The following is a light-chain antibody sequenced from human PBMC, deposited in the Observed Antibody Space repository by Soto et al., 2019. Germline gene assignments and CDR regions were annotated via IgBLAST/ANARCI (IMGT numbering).Light chain of an antibody. CDR1: SSDVGGYNY. J-gene: IGLJ1*01. V-gene: IGLV2-14*01. CDR2: DVS. Sequence: QSVLTQPASVSGSPGQSITISCTGTSSDVGGYNYVSWYQQHTGEAPKLMIYDVSNRPSGVSNRFSGSKSGNTASLSISGLLADDEADYFCSSYTSSSTPHVFGTGTKVTVL. CDR3: SSYTSSSTPHV.